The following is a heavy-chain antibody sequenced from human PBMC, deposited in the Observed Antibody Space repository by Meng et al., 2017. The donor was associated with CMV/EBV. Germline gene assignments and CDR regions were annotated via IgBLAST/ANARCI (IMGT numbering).Heavy chain of an antibody. J-gene: IGHJ4*02. Sequence: QGQLQESGPGLVKPSETLSLTCTVSGGSISSYYWSWIRQPAGKGLEWIGRIYTSGSTNYNPSLKSRVTMSVDTSKDQFSLKLSSATAADTAVYYCARHGDTAMVVGIDYWGQGTLVTVSS. V-gene: IGHV4-4*07. D-gene: IGHD5-18*01. CDR1: GGSISSYY. CDR3: ARHGDTAMVVGIDY. CDR2: IYTSGST.